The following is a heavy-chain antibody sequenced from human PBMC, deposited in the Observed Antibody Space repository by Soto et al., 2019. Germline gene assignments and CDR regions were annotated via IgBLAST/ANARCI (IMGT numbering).Heavy chain of an antibody. Sequence: EVQLVESGGGLVKPGGSLRLSCAASGFTFSIYSMSWVRQATGKGLEWVSSISSSGTYIYYADSMKGRLTISRDDARNSLYLQMSSLRAEDTAVYYCARVSMHSTTQPPGHWGQGTLVNVSS. J-gene: IGHJ4*02. D-gene: IGHD1-1*01. CDR3: ARVSMHSTTQPPGH. V-gene: IGHV3-21*01. CDR1: GFTFSIYS. CDR2: ISSSGTYI.